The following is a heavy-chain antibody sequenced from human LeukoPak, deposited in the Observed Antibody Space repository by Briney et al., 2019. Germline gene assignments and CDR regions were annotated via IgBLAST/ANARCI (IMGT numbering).Heavy chain of an antibody. CDR3: ARNRGWYAMDV. CDR2: IYSSENT. Sequence: SETLSLTCIVSGGSISSISSNNYHWGWIRQPPGKGLEWIGYIYSSENTNTNYNPSLKGRVTISVDTSRNQFSLKLSSVTAADTAVYYCARNRGWYAMDVWGQGTTVTVSS. J-gene: IGHJ6*02. D-gene: IGHD6-19*01. V-gene: IGHV4-61*05. CDR1: GGSISSISSNNYH.